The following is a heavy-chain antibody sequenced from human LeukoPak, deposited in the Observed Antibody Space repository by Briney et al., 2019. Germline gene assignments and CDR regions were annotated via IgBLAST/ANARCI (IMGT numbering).Heavy chain of an antibody. Sequence: GESLKISWKGSGYSFTSYWIGWVRQMPGKGLEWRGIIYPGDSDTRYSPSFQGQVTISAPKSISTAYLQWSSLKASDTAMYYCARLGLDYGGQDPLFDYWGQGTLVTVSS. V-gene: IGHV5-51*01. CDR2: IYPGDSDT. J-gene: IGHJ4*02. CDR1: GYSFTSYW. D-gene: IGHD4-23*01. CDR3: ARLGLDYGGQDPLFDY.